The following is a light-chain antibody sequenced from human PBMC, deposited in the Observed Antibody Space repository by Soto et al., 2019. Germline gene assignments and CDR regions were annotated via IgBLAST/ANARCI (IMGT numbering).Light chain of an antibody. CDR3: SSYAGSNNLV. V-gene: IGLV2-8*01. CDR2: EVS. CDR1: SSDVGGYNY. Sequence: QSALTQPPSASRSPGQSVTISCTGTSSDVGGYNYVSWYQQHPGKAPKLMIYEVSKRPSGVPDRFSGSKSGNTAPLTVSGLQAEDEADYYCSSYAGSNNLVFGTGTKVTVL. J-gene: IGLJ1*01.